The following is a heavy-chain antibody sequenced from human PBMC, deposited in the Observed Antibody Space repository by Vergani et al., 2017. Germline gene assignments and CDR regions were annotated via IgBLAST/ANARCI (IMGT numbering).Heavy chain of an antibody. V-gene: IGHV1-69*01. CDR1: GCTFSSYA. CDR3: ARDVNGAYCGGDCYSVAGDAFDI. J-gene: IGHJ3*02. CDR2: IIPIFGTA. D-gene: IGHD2-21*02. Sequence: QVLLVQSGAEVKKPGSSLKVSCKASGCTFSSYAISWVRQAPGQGLEWMGRIIPIFGTANYAQKFQGRVTITADESTSTAYMELSSLRSEDTAVYYCARDVNGAYCGGDCYSVAGDAFDIWGQGSMVSVSS.